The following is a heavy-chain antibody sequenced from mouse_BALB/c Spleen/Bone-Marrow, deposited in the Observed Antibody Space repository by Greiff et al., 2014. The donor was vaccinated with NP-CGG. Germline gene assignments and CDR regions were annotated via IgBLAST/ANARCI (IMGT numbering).Heavy chain of an antibody. CDR3: AREVLRDYFDY. J-gene: IGHJ2*01. D-gene: IGHD1-1*01. Sequence: DVQLVESGGGLVKPGGSLKLSCAASGFAFSSYDMSWVRQTPEKRLEWVVYISSGGGSTYYPDTVKGRFTISRDNAKNTLYLQMRSLKSEDTAMYYCAREVLRDYFDYWGQGTTLTVSS. CDR2: ISSGGGST. CDR1: GFAFSSYD. V-gene: IGHV5-12-1*01.